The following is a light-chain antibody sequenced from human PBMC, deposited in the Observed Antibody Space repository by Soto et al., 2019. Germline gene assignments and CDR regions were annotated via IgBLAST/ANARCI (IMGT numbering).Light chain of an antibody. CDR1: QSVLYSSNNKNY. J-gene: IGKJ1*01. Sequence: DIVMTQSPDSLAVSLGERATINCKSSQSVLYSSNNKNYLAWYQQKTGQPPKLLIYWASTRESGVPDRFSGSGSGTDFTLTISSLQAEDVAVYYCHHYYSTPRTFGQGTKVEIK. CDR3: HHYYSTPRT. CDR2: WAS. V-gene: IGKV4-1*01.